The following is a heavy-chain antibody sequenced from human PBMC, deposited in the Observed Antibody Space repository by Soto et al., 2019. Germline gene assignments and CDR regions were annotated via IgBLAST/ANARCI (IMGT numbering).Heavy chain of an antibody. CDR2: ISYDGSNK. CDR1: GFTFSSYG. CDR3: AKDRSRNYDFWSGYLDY. Sequence: QVQLVESGGGVVQPGRSLRLSCAASGFTFSSYGMHWVRQAPGKGLEWVAVISYDGSNKYYADSVKGRFTISRDNSKNTLYLQMNSMRAEDTAVYYCAKDRSRNYDFWSGYLDYWGQGTLVTVSS. D-gene: IGHD3-3*01. J-gene: IGHJ4*02. V-gene: IGHV3-30*18.